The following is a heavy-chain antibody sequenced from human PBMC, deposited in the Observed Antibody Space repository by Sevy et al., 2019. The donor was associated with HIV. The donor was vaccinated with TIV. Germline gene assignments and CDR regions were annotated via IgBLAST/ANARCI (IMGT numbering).Heavy chain of an antibody. CDR1: GDSISSSY. V-gene: IGHV4-59*01. CDR2: IYYSGIT. J-gene: IGHJ6*02. Sequence: SESLSLTCTVSGDSISSSYWSWIRQPPGKGLEWIGYIYYSGITNYNPSLKSRVTISRDMSKNQFSLKLSSVTAADTHAYYCARGSQYYYYAMDVWGQGTTVTVSS. CDR3: ARGSQYYYYAMDV.